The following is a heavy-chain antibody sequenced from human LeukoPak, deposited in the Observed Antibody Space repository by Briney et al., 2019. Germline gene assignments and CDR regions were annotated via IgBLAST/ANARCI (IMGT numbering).Heavy chain of an antibody. D-gene: IGHD3-3*01. CDR3: ARDSKAGYDFWSGYSHGGWFDP. CDR1: GYTFTGYY. Sequence: ASVKVSCKASGYTFTGYYMHWVRQAPGQGLEWMGIINPSGGSTSYAQKFQGRVTMTRDMSTSTVYMELSSLRSEDTAVYYCARDSKAGYDFWSGYSHGGWFDPWGQGTLVTVSS. J-gene: IGHJ5*02. V-gene: IGHV1-46*01. CDR2: INPSGGST.